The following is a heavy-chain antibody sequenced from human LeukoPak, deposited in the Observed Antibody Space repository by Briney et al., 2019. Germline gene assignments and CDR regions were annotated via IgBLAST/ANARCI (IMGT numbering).Heavy chain of an antibody. CDR2: IYYSGST. CDR3: ASVGGQDYRVYN. Sequence: SQTLSLTCAVPGGSINSVNYYWTWIRQPPGKGLEWIGYIYYSGSTKYNPSLKRRATISVDKSKNQTSLKLSSVTAADTAVYYCASVGGQDYRVYNWGQGTLVTVSS. V-gene: IGHV4-61*01. J-gene: IGHJ4*02. CDR1: GGSINSVNYY. D-gene: IGHD4-11*01.